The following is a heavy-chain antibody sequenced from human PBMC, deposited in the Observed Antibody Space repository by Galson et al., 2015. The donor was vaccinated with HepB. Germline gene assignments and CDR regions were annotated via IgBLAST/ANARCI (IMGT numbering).Heavy chain of an antibody. CDR3: AKSGGYRAAAGTDY. CDR1: GFTFSSYG. D-gene: IGHD6-13*01. J-gene: IGHJ4*02. CDR2: ISYDGSNK. V-gene: IGHV3-30*18. Sequence: SLRLSCAASGFTFSSYGMHWVRQAPGKGLEWVAVISYDGSNKYYADSVKGRFTISRDNSKNTLYLQMNSLRAEDTAVYYCAKSGGYRAAAGTDYWGQGTLVTVSS.